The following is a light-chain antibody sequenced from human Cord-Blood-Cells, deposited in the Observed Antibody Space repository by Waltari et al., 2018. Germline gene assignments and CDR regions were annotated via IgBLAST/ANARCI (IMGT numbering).Light chain of an antibody. CDR1: SSDVGGYNY. V-gene: IGLV2-11*01. J-gene: IGLJ3*02. CDR3: CSYAGSYTWV. Sequence: QSALTQPRSVSRSPGQSVTISCTGTSSDVGGYNYVSWYQQHPGKAPKLMIYDVSKRPSGVPDRFSGSKSGHTASLTISGLQAEDEADYYCCSYAGSYTWVFGGGTKLTVL. CDR2: DVS.